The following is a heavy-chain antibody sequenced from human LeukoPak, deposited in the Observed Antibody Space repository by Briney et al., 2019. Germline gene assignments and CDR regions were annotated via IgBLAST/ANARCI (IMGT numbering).Heavy chain of an antibody. CDR3: ARVSDYYDSSGYQRATSDWFDP. V-gene: IGHV4-30-4*08. Sequence: SQTLSLTCTVSGGSISSGDYYWSWICQPPGKGLEWIGYIYYSGSTYYNPSLKSRVTISVDTSKNQFSLKLSSVTAADTAVYYCARVSDYYDSSGYQRATSDWFDPWGQGTLVTVSS. CDR1: GGSISSGDYY. D-gene: IGHD3-22*01. CDR2: IYYSGST. J-gene: IGHJ5*02.